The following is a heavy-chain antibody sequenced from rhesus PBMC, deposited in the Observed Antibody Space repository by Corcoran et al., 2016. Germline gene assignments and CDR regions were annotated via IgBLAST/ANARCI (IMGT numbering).Heavy chain of an antibody. D-gene: IGHD1-1*01. CDR2: ISNGGNST. V-gene: IGHV3-178*01. J-gene: IGHJ4*01. CDR3: ARDRAGGFDY. Sequence: EVQLVESGGGLAKPGGSLRLSCAASGFTFSDYYMDWVRQAPGKGLEWVSRISNGGNSTWFADAVKGRFTISRENAKNTLYLQMNSLRTEDTAVYYCARDRAGGFDYWGQGVLVTVSS. CDR1: GFTFSDYY.